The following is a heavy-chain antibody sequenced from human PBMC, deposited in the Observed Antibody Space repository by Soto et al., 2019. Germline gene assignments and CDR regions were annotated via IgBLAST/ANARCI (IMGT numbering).Heavy chain of an antibody. D-gene: IGHD6-6*01. J-gene: IGHJ4*02. CDR2: INAGNGNT. CDR3: ARAPGGSSSFVDY. Sequence: GTSVKLSCEACGDRFTSYAMHWVRQAPGQRLEWMGWINAGNGNTKYSQKFQGRVTITRDTSASTAYMELSSLRSEDTAVYCCARAPGGSSSFVDYWGQGTLVTVSS. CDR1: GDRFTSYA. V-gene: IGHV1-3*01.